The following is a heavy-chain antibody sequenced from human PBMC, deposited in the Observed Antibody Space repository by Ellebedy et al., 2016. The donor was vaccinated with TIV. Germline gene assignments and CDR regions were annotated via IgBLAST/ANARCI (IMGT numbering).Heavy chain of an antibody. Sequence: MPGGSLRLSCTVSGGSISSSSYYWGWIRKPPWRGLEWLGNIYYSRSTYYNPSLKSRVTISVDTSKNQFSLKLSSVTAADTAVYYCATPGVAMAGTSFDYWGQGTLVTVSS. D-gene: IGHD6-19*01. CDR3: ATPGVAMAGTSFDY. V-gene: IGHV4-39*01. CDR1: GGSISSSSYY. CDR2: IYYSRST. J-gene: IGHJ4*02.